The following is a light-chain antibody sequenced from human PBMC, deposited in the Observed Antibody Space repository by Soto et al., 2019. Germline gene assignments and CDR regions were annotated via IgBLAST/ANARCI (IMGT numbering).Light chain of an antibody. V-gene: IGKV3-20*01. Sequence: EIVLTQSPGTLSLSPGERATLFCRASQSFTTSQLAWYQQRPGQAPRVLIFGASRRATGIPDRFSGSGSGTDFTLTISRLEPEDSAVYYCQQYASSPRTFGQGTTVGIK. CDR3: QQYASSPRT. CDR2: GAS. J-gene: IGKJ1*01. CDR1: QSFTTSQ.